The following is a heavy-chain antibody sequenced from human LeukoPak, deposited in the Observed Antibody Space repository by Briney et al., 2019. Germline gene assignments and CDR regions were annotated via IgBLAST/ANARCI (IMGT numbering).Heavy chain of an antibody. CDR1: GFTFSSYA. CDR2: ISYDGSNK. V-gene: IGHV3-30-3*01. Sequence: GSLRLSCAASGFTFSSYAMHWVRPAPGKGLEWVAVISYDGSNKYYADSVKGRFTISRDNSKNTLYLQMNSLRAEDTAVYYCARVGSSYYFDYWGQGTLVTVSS. D-gene: IGHD6-13*01. CDR3: ARVGSSYYFDY. J-gene: IGHJ4*02.